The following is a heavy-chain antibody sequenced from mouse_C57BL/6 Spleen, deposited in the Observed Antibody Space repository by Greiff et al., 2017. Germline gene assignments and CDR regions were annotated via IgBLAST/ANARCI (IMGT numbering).Heavy chain of an antibody. CDR3: AWNYLYAMDY. CDR2: ISTGSSTI. J-gene: IGHJ4*01. Sequence: EVKVVESGGGLVKPGGSLKLSCAASGFTFSDYGMHWVRQAPKKGLEWVAYISTGSSTIYYAHTVKGRSTISRDNASNTLSLQMTSLRSEDTSMYYCAWNYLYAMDYWGQGTSVTVSS. D-gene: IGHD5-5*01. V-gene: IGHV5-17*01. CDR1: GFTFSDYG.